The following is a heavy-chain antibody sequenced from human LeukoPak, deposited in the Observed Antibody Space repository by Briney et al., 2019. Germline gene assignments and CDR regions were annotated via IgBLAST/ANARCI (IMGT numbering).Heavy chain of an antibody. V-gene: IGHV1-18*01. CDR2: ISAYNGNT. CDR3: ARESGGGLPDY. D-gene: IGHD2-15*01. Sequence: ASVKVSCKASGYTFTSYGISWVRQAPGQGFEWMGWISAYNGNTNYAQKLQGRVTITTDTSTSTAYMELRSLRSDDTAVYYCARESGGGLPDYWGQETLVTVSS. CDR1: GYTFTSYG. J-gene: IGHJ4*02.